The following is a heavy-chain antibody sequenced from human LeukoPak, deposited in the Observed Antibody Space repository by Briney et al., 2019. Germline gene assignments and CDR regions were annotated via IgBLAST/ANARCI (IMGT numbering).Heavy chain of an antibody. CDR3: ASYLPSDY. J-gene: IGHJ4*02. Sequence: LXLXXXXSXXXFSXYWXHWVRHAPGKGLVWVSRINSDGSSTSYADSVKGRFTISRDNAKNTLYLQMNSLRAEDTAVYYCASYLPSDYWGQGTLVTVSS. V-gene: IGHV3-74*01. CDR2: INSDGSST. CDR1: XXXFSXYW.